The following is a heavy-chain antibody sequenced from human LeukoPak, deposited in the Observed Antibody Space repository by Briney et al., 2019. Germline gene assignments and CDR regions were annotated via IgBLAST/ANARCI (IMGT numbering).Heavy chain of an antibody. CDR2: INPDGSTT. D-gene: IGHD7-27*01. Sequence: GGCLRLSCAASGFTFSVFWMHWVRHAPGTGPGWVSRINPDGSTTSYADSVKGRFTISRDNAKNTLYPQISSLRAEDTAVYYCARDMWGTFDYWGQGTLVTVSS. CDR1: GFTFSVFW. CDR3: ARDMWGTFDY. V-gene: IGHV3-74*01. J-gene: IGHJ4*02.